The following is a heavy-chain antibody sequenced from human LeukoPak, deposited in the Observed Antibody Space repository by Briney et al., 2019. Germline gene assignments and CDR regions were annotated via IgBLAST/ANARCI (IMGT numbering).Heavy chain of an antibody. CDR1: GYTFTGYY. Sequence: ASVKVSCKASGYTFTGYYMHWVRQAPGQGVEWMGWINPNSGGTNYAQKFQGRVTMTRDTSISTAYMELSRLRSDDTAVYYCARPQGSSGWYGEGYYYYGMDVWGQGTTVTVSS. CDR3: ARPQGSSGWYGEGYYYYGMDV. CDR2: INPNSGGT. V-gene: IGHV1-2*02. J-gene: IGHJ6*02. D-gene: IGHD6-19*01.